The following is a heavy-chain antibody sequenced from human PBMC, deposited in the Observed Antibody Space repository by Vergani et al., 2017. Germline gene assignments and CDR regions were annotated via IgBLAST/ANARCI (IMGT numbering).Heavy chain of an antibody. CDR3: AGEGDGSGMLDY. D-gene: IGHD3-10*01. CDR1: GGSISSYY. CDR2: IYSSGST. Sequence: QVQLQESGPGLVKPSETLSLTCTVSGGSISSYYWSWIRQPPGKGLEWIGYIYSSGSTNYNPSLKSRVTISVDTSKNQFSLKLRSVTAADTAVYYCAGEGDGSGMLDYWGQGTLVTVSS. J-gene: IGHJ4*02. V-gene: IGHV4-59*01.